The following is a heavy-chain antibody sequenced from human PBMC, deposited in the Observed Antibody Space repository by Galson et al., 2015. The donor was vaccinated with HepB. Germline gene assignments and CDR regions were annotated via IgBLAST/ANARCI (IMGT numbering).Heavy chain of an antibody. J-gene: IGHJ6*02. V-gene: IGHV3-23*01. Sequence: SLRLSCAASTFTFGSYAMSWVRQAPGKGLEWVSAIGGSGGSTYYADSVKGRFTISRDNSKSTLYLQMNGLRAEGTAVYYCVKTSIAALYYYYHMDVWGQGTTVTVSS. CDR2: IGGSGGST. D-gene: IGHD6-6*01. CDR3: VKTSIAALYYYYHMDV. CDR1: TFTFGSYA.